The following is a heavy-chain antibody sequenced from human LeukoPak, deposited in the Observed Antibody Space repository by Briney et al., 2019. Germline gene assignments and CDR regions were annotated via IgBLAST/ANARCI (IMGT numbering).Heavy chain of an antibody. V-gene: IGHV3-66*01. CDR2: IYSGGST. Sequence: ETLSLTCTVSGGSISSSRYYWGWIRQPPGKGLEWVSVIYSGGSTYYADSVKGRFTISRDNSKNTLYLQMNSLRAEDTAVYYCARSIAARRPFDYWGQGTLVTVSS. CDR1: GGSISSSRYY. CDR3: ARSIAARRPFDY. J-gene: IGHJ4*02. D-gene: IGHD6-6*01.